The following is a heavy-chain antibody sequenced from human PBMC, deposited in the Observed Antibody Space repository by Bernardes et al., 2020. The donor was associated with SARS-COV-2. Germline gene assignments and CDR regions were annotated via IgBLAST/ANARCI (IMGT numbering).Heavy chain of an antibody. CDR3: AKCILHDFKLGYFDL. V-gene: IGHV3-23*01. CDR2: ISGGPTTST. Sequence: GGSLRLSCEASGFSFRDYAMTWVRQAPGKGLEWVSSISGGPTTSTFYAASVKGRFTISRDNSKNTLYLQMNSLRAEDTAVYYCAKCILHDFKLGYFDLWGRGTLVTVSS. J-gene: IGHJ2*01. CDR1: GFSFRDYA. D-gene: IGHD2-21*02.